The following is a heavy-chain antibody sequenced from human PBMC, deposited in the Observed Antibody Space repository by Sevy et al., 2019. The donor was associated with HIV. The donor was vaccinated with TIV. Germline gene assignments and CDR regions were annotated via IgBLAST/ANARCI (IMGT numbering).Heavy chain of an antibody. V-gene: IGHV3-49*03. J-gene: IGHJ6*02. CDR2: IRSKTYGGKT. CDR1: GFTFGDYA. D-gene: IGHD3-3*01. Sequence: GGSLRLSCTASGFTFGDYAMSWLRQAPGKGLEWVGFIRSKTYGGKTEYAASVKGRFTISRDDYKNIAYLQMNSLKTEDTAVYYCTRVLGTISPYYYFGMDVWGQGTTVTVSS. CDR3: TRVLGTISPYYYFGMDV.